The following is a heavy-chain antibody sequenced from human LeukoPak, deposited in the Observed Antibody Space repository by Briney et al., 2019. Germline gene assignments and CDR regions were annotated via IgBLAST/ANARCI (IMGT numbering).Heavy chain of an antibody. J-gene: IGHJ6*03. CDR2: IDYSGST. V-gene: IGHV4-59*01. CDR3: ARIHSSWSNYYYYYMDV. CDR1: GGSISSYY. D-gene: IGHD6-13*01. Sequence: SETLSLTCTVSGGSISSYYLSWIRQPPGRGLEWIGYIDYSGSTNYNPSLKSRVTISLDASKNQFSLKLNSVTAADTALYYCARIHSSWSNYYYYYMDVWGKGTTVTVSS.